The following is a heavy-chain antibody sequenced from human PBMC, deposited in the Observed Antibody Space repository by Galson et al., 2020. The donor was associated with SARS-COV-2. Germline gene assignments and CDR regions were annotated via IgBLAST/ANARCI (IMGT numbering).Heavy chain of an antibody. J-gene: IGHJ5*02. CDR3: ARGDDSSWILNWFDP. CDR1: GFTFSSYG. D-gene: IGHD6-13*01. CDR2: IWYDGSNK. V-gene: IGHV3-33*01. Sequence: GGSLRLSCAASGFTFSSYGMHWVRQAPGKGLEWVAVIWYDGSNKYYADSVKGRFTISRDNSKNTLYLQMNSLRAEDTAVYYCARGDDSSWILNWFDPWGQGTLVTVSS.